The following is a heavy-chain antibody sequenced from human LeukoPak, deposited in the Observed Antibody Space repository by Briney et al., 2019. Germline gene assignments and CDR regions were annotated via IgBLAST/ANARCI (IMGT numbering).Heavy chain of an antibody. V-gene: IGHV3-64*01. CDR1: GFTFSSYA. D-gene: IGHD3-22*01. CDR2: ISSDGGST. Sequence: GSLRLSCAASGFTFSSYAMHWVRQAPGKGLEYVSAISSDGGSTYYANSVKGRFTISRDNSKNTLFLQMGSLRAEDMAVYYCAREGSDYDSSGYHDYWGQGTLVTVSS. CDR3: AREGSDYDSSGYHDY. J-gene: IGHJ4*02.